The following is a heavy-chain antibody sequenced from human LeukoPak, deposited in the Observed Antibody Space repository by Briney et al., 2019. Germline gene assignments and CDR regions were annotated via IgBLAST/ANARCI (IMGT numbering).Heavy chain of an antibody. J-gene: IGHJ4*02. D-gene: IGHD1-26*01. CDR2: IWYDGSNK. V-gene: IGHV3-33*01. CDR1: GFTFSSYG. CDR3: ARDSSYYYFDY. Sequence: QSGRSLRLSCAASGFTFSSYGMHWVRQAPGKGLEWVAVIWYDGSNKYYADSVKGRFTISRDNSKNTLYLQMNSLRAEDTAVYYCARDSSYYYFDYWGQGTLVTVSS.